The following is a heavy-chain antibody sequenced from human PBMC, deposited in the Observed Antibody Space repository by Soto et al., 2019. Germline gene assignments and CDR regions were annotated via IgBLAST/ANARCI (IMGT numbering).Heavy chain of an antibody. CDR3: AEDQTHAFDI. CDR2: ISDDGSNK. Sequence: PLGSLILSCAASGFTFSSYVMYWVRQAPGKGLEWVAVISDDGSNKYYADSVKGRFTISSDNSKNTLYLQMNSLRAEDTAVYYCAEDQTHAFDIWGQGTMVTVSS. CDR1: GFTFSSYV. J-gene: IGHJ3*02. V-gene: IGHV3-30*18.